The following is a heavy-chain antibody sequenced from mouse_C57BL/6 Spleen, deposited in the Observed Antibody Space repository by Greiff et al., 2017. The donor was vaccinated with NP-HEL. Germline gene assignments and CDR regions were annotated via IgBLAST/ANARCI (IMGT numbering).Heavy chain of an antibody. CDR3: ARFPPDSYYYAMDY. J-gene: IGHJ4*01. CDR1: GYTFTSYW. V-gene: IGHV1-53*01. CDR2: INPSNGGT. Sequence: QVQLKQPGTELVKPGASVKLSCKASGYTFTSYWMHWVKQRPGQGLEWIGNINPSNGGTNYNEKFKSKATLTVDKSSSTAYMQLSSLTSGDSAVYYCARFPPDSYYYAMDYWGQGTSVTVSS. D-gene: IGHD2-12*01.